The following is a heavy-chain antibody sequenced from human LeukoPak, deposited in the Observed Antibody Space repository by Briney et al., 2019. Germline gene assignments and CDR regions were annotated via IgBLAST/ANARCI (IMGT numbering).Heavy chain of an antibody. V-gene: IGHV3-30*02. CDR1: GFTFSSYG. Sequence: GGSLRLSCAASGFTFSSYGMHWVRQAPGKGLEWVAFIRYDGSNKYYADSVKGRFTISRDNSKNTLYLQMNSLRAEDTAVYYCARDLVGATPPGPYWGQGTLVTVSS. J-gene: IGHJ4*02. CDR2: IRYDGSNK. D-gene: IGHD1-26*01. CDR3: ARDLVGATPPGPY.